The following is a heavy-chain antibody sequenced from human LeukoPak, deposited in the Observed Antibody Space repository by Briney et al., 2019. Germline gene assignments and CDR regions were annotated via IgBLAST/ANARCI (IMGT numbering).Heavy chain of an antibody. Sequence: PSETLSLTCSVSGGSVKSYYWSWLRQSAGKGLEWIGRINAVGSSDFNPSLRRRVSMSVATSKNQVSLNVTSVTAADTAVYHCAREVIRDFWSGYYTHFDKWGPGTLVTVSS. CDR1: GGSVKSYY. CDR2: INAVGSS. CDR3: AREVIRDFWSGYYTHFDK. D-gene: IGHD3-3*01. V-gene: IGHV4-4*07. J-gene: IGHJ4*02.